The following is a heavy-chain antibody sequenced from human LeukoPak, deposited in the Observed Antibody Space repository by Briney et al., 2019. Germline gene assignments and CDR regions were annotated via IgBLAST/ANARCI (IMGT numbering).Heavy chain of an antibody. CDR2: ISTSGTTI. J-gene: IGHJ6*03. CDR3: ARLDYSNYGAYYYYYMDV. Sequence: GSLRLSCAASGFTFSSFEMTWVRQAPGKGLEWLSYISTSGTTIYYADSVKGRFTISRDNAKNSLYLQMNSLRAEDTAVYYCARLDYSNYGAYYYYYMDVWGKGTTVTVSS. CDR1: GFTFSSFE. D-gene: IGHD4-11*01. V-gene: IGHV3-48*03.